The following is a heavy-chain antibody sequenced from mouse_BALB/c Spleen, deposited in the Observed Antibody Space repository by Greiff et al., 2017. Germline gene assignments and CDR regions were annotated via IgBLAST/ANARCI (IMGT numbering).Heavy chain of an antibody. Sequence: EVKLVESGGDLVKPGGSLKLSCAASGFTFSSYGMSWVRQTPDKRLEWVATICSGGSYTYYPDGVMGRFIISRDNAKNTLYLHISSLTSDDAAMYYYAGREVRRDLDYWGQGTTLTVSS. CDR1: GFTFSSYG. V-gene: IGHV5-6*02. CDR2: ICSGGSYT. CDR3: AGREVRRDLDY. J-gene: IGHJ2*01. D-gene: IGHD2-14*01.